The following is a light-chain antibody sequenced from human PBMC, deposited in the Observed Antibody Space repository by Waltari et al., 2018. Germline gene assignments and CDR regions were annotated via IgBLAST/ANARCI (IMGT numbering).Light chain of an antibody. J-gene: IGLJ2*01. CDR2: GNS. Sequence: QSVLTQPPSVSGAPGQRVTISCTGSSPNIGAGYDVPGYQQLPGTAPKLLIHGNSKRPSGVPDRFSGSKSGTSASLAITGLQAEDEADYYCQSYDSSLSVVFGGGTKLTVL. V-gene: IGLV1-40*01. CDR3: QSYDSSLSVV. CDR1: SPNIGAGYD.